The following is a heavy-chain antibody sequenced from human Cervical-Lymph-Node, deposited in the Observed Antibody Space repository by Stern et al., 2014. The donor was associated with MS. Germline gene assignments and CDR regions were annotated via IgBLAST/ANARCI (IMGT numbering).Heavy chain of an antibody. V-gene: IGHV4-59*08. CDR1: GGSISSYY. D-gene: IGHD2-2*01. Sequence: QLQLQESGPGLVKPSETLSLTCTVSGGSISSYYWSWIRQPPGKGMEWIGNLNYGGSTNSNPSLKSRVTIPVDTSKNHFILKLYSVTAADTAVYYCARLSPGFGIVVVPAVTDYYGMDVWGQGTTVTVSS. CDR2: LNYGGST. CDR3: ARLSPGFGIVVVPAVTDYYGMDV. J-gene: IGHJ6*02.